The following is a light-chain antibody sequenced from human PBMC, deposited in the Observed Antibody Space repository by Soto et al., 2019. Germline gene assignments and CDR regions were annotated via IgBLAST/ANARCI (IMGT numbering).Light chain of an antibody. V-gene: IGKV3-15*01. J-gene: IGKJ1*01. Sequence: VVLTQSPVTLSLYPGERATLSCRASQSVSSNLAWYQQKPGQAPRLLIYGASTRATGIPARFSGSGSGTEFTLTISSLQSEDFAVYYCQQYNNWPRTFGQGTKVDI. CDR1: QSVSSN. CDR2: GAS. CDR3: QQYNNWPRT.